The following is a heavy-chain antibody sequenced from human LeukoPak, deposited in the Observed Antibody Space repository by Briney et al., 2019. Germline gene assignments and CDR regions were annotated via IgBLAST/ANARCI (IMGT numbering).Heavy chain of an antibody. V-gene: IGHV3-30*18. D-gene: IGHD1-14*01. J-gene: IGHJ4*02. CDR1: GFTFSSYG. Sequence: GGSLRLSCAASGFTFSSYGMHWVRQAPGKGLEWVAVISYDGSNKYYADSVKGQFTISRDNSKNTLYLQMNSLRAENTAVYYCAKDGNPSHHDYWGQGTLVTVSS. CDR2: ISYDGSNK. CDR3: AKDGNPSHHDY.